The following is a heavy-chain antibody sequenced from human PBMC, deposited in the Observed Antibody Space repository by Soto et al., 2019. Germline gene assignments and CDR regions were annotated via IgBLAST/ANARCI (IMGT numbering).Heavy chain of an antibody. CDR2: ISWNSGSI. J-gene: IGHJ4*02. CDR1: GFTFDDYA. D-gene: IGHD6-19*01. V-gene: IGHV3-9*01. Sequence: GGSLRLSCAASGFTFDDYAMHWVRQAPGKGLEWASGISWNSGSIGYADSVKGRFTISRDNAKNSLYLQVNSLRAEDTALYYCAKDKGWLVGADLFDYWGQGTLVTVSS. CDR3: AKDKGWLVGADLFDY.